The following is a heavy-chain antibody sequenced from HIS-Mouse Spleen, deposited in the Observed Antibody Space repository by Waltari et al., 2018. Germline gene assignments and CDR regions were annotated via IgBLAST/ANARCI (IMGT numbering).Heavy chain of an antibody. CDR1: GGSISSSSYY. CDR3: AREIPYSSSWYDWYFDL. V-gene: IGHV4-39*07. CDR2: IYYSGST. J-gene: IGHJ2*01. Sequence: QLQLQESGPGLVKPSETLSLTCTVSGGSISSSSYYWGWSRQPPGKGLEWIGSIYYSGSTSYNPSLKSRVTISVDTSKNQFSLKLGSVTAADTAVYYCAREIPYSSSWYDWYFDLWGRGTLVTVSS. D-gene: IGHD6-13*01.